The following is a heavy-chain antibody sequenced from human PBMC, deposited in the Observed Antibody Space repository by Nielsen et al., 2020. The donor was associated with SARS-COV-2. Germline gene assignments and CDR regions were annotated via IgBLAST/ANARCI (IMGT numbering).Heavy chain of an antibody. D-gene: IGHD5-18*01. CDR2: VSGDVAHAT. V-gene: IGHV3-21*01. CDR3: ARGATWIQLWEDNWFDP. Sequence: GESLKISCAASGFTFSSYSMNWVRQAPGKGPEWVSAVSGDVAHATYYADSVKGRFTISRDNAKNTLYLQMNSLRAEDTAVYYCARGATWIQLWEDNWFDPWGQGTLVTVSS. J-gene: IGHJ5*02. CDR1: GFTFSSYS.